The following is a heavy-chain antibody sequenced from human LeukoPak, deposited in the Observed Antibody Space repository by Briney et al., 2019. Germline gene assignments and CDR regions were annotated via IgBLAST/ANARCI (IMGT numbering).Heavy chain of an antibody. CDR3: ASEVVVAATGFDY. Sequence: GGSLRLSCAASGFTFSSYSMNWVRQAPGKGLEWVSSISSSSSYIYYADSVKGRFTISRDNAKNSLYLQMNSLRAEDTAVYYCASEVVVAATGFDYWGQGTLVTVSP. D-gene: IGHD2-15*01. J-gene: IGHJ4*02. CDR2: ISSSSSYI. V-gene: IGHV3-21*01. CDR1: GFTFSSYS.